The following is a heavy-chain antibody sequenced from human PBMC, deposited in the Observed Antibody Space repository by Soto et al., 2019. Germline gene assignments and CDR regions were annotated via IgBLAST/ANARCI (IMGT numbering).Heavy chain of an antibody. CDR1: GYSFTNSW. V-gene: IGHV5-10-1*01. Sequence: PGESLKISCKGSGYSFTNSWINWVRQMPGKGLEWMGRIDPRDSYANYSPSFQGHVTISADKSISTAYLQWSGLKASDTAMYYCTRQSETYYDSSGYYFDYWGQGTLVTVSS. CDR2: IDPRDSYA. J-gene: IGHJ4*02. CDR3: TRQSETYYDSSGYYFDY. D-gene: IGHD3-22*01.